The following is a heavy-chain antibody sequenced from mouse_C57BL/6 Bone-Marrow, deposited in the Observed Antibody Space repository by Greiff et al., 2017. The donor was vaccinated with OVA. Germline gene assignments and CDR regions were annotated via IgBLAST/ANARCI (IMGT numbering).Heavy chain of an antibody. D-gene: IGHD2-1*01. J-gene: IGHJ2*01. CDR3: TSYGNFDY. CDR2: IDPENGDT. Sequence: EVNVVESGAELVRPWASVKLSCTASGFNIKDDYMHWVKQRPEQGLEWIGWIDPENGDTEYASKFQGKATITADTSSNTAYLQLSSLTSEDTAVYYCTSYGNFDYWGQGTTLTVSS. CDR1: GFNIKDDY. V-gene: IGHV14-4*01.